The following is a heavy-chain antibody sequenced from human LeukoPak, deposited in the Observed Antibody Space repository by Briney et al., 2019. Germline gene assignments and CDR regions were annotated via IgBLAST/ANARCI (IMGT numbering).Heavy chain of an antibody. CDR2: IYYGGNT. CDR1: GGSISGYY. CDR3: ARRNSGTRQIDF. D-gene: IGHD1-14*01. V-gene: IGHV4-39*02. J-gene: IGHJ4*02. Sequence: PSETLSLTCTVSGGSISGYYWGWIRQPPGKGLEWIGSIYYGGNTYYNPSLKSRVTISVDTSKNHFSLKLSSVTAADTAVYYCARRNSGTRQIDFWGQGTLVTVSS.